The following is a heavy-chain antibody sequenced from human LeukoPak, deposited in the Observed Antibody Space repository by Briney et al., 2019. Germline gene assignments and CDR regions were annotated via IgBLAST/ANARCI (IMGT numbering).Heavy chain of an antibody. Sequence: GGSLRLSCAASGFTFSSYGMHWVRQAPGKGLEWVAVIWYDGSNKYYADSVKGRFTIPRDNSKNTLYLQMNSLRAEDTAVYYCARELGERYFDYWGQGTLVTVSS. J-gene: IGHJ4*02. CDR2: IWYDGSNK. V-gene: IGHV3-33*01. CDR1: GFTFSSYG. D-gene: IGHD3-16*01. CDR3: ARELGERYFDY.